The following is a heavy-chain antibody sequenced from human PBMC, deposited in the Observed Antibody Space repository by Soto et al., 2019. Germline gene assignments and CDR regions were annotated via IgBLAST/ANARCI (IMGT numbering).Heavy chain of an antibody. CDR1: GYTFTSYG. CDR2: ISAYNGNT. V-gene: IGHV1-18*01. CDR3: ARDLRRYCSGGSCYSDY. J-gene: IGHJ4*02. D-gene: IGHD2-15*01. Sequence: ASVKVSCKASGYTFTSYGISWVRQAPGQGLEWMGWISAYNGNTNYAQKLQGRVTMTTDTSTSTAYMELRSLRSDDTAVYYCARDLRRYCSGGSCYSDYWGKGPLVTVSS.